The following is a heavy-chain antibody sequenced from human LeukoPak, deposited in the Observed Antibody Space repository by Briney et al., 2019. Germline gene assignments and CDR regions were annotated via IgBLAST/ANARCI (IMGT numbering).Heavy chain of an antibody. V-gene: IGHV1-2*02. J-gene: IGHJ4*02. CDR1: GYTFSDYY. CDR2: INPNSGGT. CDR3: VRKSATRRTSEFDY. D-gene: IGHD2-15*01. Sequence: GASVKVSFKASGYTFSDYYIHWVRQAPGQGLEWMGWINPNSGGTKYAQKFQGRVTMTRDTSISTAYMDLSSLGSDDTAVFYCVRKSATRRTSEFDYWGQGTPVTVSS.